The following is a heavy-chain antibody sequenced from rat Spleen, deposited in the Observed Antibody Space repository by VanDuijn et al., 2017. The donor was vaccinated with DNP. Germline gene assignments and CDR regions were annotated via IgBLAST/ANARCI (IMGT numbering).Heavy chain of an antibody. V-gene: IGHV5-22*01. CDR1: GFTFSDYH. CDR2: ITNTGDIT. Sequence: EVKLVESGGGLVQPGRSLKLSCAGSGFTFSDYHMAWIRQAPGKGLEWVASITNTGDITYYSDSVKGRFSISRDNAQNTLYLQMNNLGSEDTGTYYCVREQVGVNYWGQGVMVTVSS. J-gene: IGHJ2*01. D-gene: IGHD4-4*01. CDR3: VREQVGVNY.